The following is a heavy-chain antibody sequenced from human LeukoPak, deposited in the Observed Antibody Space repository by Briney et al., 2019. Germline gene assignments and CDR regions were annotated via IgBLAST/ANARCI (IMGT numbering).Heavy chain of an antibody. CDR1: GGSFSGYY. Sequence: SETLSLTCAVYGGSFSGYYWSWIRQPPGKGLEWIGEINHSGSTNYNPSLKSRVTISVDTSKNQFSLKLSSVTAADTAVYYCACYTVVRRFDYWGQGTLVTVSS. V-gene: IGHV4-34*01. CDR2: INHSGST. CDR3: ACYTVVRRFDY. J-gene: IGHJ4*02. D-gene: IGHD4-23*01.